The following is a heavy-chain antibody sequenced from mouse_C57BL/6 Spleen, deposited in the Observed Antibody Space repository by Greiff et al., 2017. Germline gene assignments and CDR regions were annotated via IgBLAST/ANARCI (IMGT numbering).Heavy chain of an antibody. CDR1: GYTFTSYW. D-gene: IGHD2-5*01. CDR3: ARKGSNYPFAY. V-gene: IGHV1-59*01. Sequence: VQLQQPGAELVRPGTSVKLSCKASGYTFTSYWMHWVKQRPGQGLEWIGVIDPSDSYTNYNQKFKGKATLTVDTSSSTAYMQLSSLTSEDSAVYYCARKGSNYPFAYWGQGTLVTVSA. CDR2: IDPSDSYT. J-gene: IGHJ3*01.